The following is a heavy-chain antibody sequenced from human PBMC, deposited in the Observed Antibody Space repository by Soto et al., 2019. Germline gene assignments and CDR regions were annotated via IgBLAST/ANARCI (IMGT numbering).Heavy chain of an antibody. CDR1: GFTFSSYA. CDR2: ISGSGGST. V-gene: IGHV3-23*01. CDR3: AKDRKVLRFLEWLLEVDY. Sequence: EVQLLESGGGLVQPGGSLRLSCAASGFTFSSYAMSWVRQAPGKGLEWVSAISGSGGSTYYADSVKGRFTISRDNSKNTLYLQMNSLRAEDTAVYYCAKDRKVLRFLEWLLEVDYWGQGTLVTVSS. J-gene: IGHJ4*02. D-gene: IGHD3-3*01.